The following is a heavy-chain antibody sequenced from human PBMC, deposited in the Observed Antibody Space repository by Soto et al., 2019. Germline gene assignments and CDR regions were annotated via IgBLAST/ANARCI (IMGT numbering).Heavy chain of an antibody. V-gene: IGHV1-8*01. D-gene: IGHD3-3*01. Sequence: ASVKVSCKASGYTFTSYDINWVRQATGQGLEWMGWMNPNSGNTGYAQKFQGRVTMTRNTSISTAYMELSSLRSEDTAVYYCARSYYDFWRVNWFDPWDQGTLVTVSS. CDR2: MNPNSGNT. CDR3: ARSYYDFWRVNWFDP. CDR1: GYTFTSYD. J-gene: IGHJ5*02.